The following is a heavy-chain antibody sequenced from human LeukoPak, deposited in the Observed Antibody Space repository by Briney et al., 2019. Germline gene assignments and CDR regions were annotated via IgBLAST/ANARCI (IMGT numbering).Heavy chain of an antibody. V-gene: IGHV3-15*01. D-gene: IGHD2-2*01. CDR2: IKSETDGGTT. CDR1: GFIFRNTW. Sequence: GGSLRLSCAASGFIFRNTWMSWVRQAPGKGLEWVGRIKSETDGGTTDYAAPVKDRFTISRDDSKNTLYLQMNSLKSADTAVYYRTLRHCSSLGCHRGSFDIWGQGTMVTVSS. J-gene: IGHJ3*02. CDR3: TLRHCSSLGCHRGSFDI.